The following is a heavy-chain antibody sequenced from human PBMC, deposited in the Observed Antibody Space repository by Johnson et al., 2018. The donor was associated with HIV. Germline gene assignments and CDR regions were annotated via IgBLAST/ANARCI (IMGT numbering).Heavy chain of an antibody. CDR3: ARGGAYCGGDCNAFDI. D-gene: IGHD2-21*02. CDR2: SNWNGGST. J-gene: IGHJ3*02. CDR1: GFTFDDYG. Sequence: VQLVESGGGVVRPGGSLRLSCAASGFTFDDYGMSWVRQAPGKGLEWVSGSNWNGGSTGYADSVKGRFTISRDNAKNSLYLQMNSLRAEDTAVYYCARGGAYCGGDCNAFDIWGQGTMVTVSS. V-gene: IGHV3-20*04.